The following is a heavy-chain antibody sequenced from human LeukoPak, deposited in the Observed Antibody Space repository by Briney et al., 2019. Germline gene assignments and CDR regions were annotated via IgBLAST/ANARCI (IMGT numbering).Heavy chain of an antibody. CDR2: IYSGGST. Sequence: QPGGSLRLSCAASGFTVSSNYMSWVRQAPGKGLEWVSVIYSGGSTYYADSVKGRFTISRDNSKNTLYLQMNSLRAEDTAVYYCARGGGRYCSSTSCYGPGYYWGQGTLVTVSS. CDR3: ARGGGRYCSSTSCYGPGYY. D-gene: IGHD2-2*01. V-gene: IGHV3-53*01. J-gene: IGHJ4*02. CDR1: GFTVSSNY.